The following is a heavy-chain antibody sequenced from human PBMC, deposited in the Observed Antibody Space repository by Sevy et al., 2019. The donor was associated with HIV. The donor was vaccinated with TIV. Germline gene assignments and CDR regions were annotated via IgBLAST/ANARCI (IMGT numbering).Heavy chain of an antibody. J-gene: IGHJ3*02. CDR3: AKIPILEWLLVDAFDI. Sequence: GGSLRLSCAASGFTFSSYAMSWVRQAPGKGLEWVSAISGSGGSTYYADSVKGRFTISRDNSKNTLYLQMNSLRAEDMAIYYCAKIPILEWLLVDAFDIWGQGTMVTVSS. CDR2: ISGSGGST. CDR1: GFTFSSYA. V-gene: IGHV3-23*01. D-gene: IGHD3-3*01.